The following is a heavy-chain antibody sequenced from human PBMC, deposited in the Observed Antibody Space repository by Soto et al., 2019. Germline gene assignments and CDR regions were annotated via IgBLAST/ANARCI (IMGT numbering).Heavy chain of an antibody. D-gene: IGHD3-10*01. V-gene: IGHV4-34*01. CDR3: ATGLLLWFGELSPRGGYYYYMDV. CDR1: GGSFSGYY. CDR2: INDSGST. J-gene: IGHJ6*03. Sequence: QVQLQQWGAGLLKPSETLSLTCAVYGGSFSGYYWSWIRQTPGKGLEWIGEINDSGSTNNNPSLKSRVTILVDTPKNHFSLMQSSVAAAATAVYYCATGLLLWFGELSPRGGYYYYMDVWGKGTTVTVSS.